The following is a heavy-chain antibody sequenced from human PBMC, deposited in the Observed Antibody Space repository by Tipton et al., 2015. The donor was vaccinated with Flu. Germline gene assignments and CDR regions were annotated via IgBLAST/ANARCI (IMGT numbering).Heavy chain of an antibody. CDR3: ARELGEFDY. V-gene: IGHV1-2*02. J-gene: IGHJ4*02. CDR1: GYSFTGRY. D-gene: IGHD3-16*01. CDR2: INPSSGDT. Sequence: QLVQSGAEVKKPGASVKVSCQASGYSFTGRYMHWVRQAPGQGLEWMGWINPSSGDTVYAQKFQGRVTMTRDSSISTGYMELKSLQSDDTAVYYCARELGEFDYWGQGTLVTVSS.